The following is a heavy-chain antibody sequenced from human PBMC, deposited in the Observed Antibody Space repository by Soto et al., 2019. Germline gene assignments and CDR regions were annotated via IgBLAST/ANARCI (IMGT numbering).Heavy chain of an antibody. CDR2: IIPIFGTA. CDR3: ACFQNNYERSGYYPY. D-gene: IGHD3-22*01. CDR1: GGTFSSYA. Sequence: SVKVSCKASGGTFSSYAISWVRQAPGQGLEWMGGIIPIFGTANYAQKFQGRVTITADESTSTAYMELSSLRSEDTAVYYCACFQNNYERSGYYPYWGQGTLVTVSS. V-gene: IGHV1-69*13. J-gene: IGHJ4*02.